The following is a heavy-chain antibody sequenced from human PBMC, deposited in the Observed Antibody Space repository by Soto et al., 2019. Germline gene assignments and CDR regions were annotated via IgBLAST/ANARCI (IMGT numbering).Heavy chain of an antibody. CDR3: AKDRFTYKYCSGGSCYSSFDY. V-gene: IGHV3-15*07. Sequence: GGSLRLSCAASGFTFSNAWINWVRQAPGKGLEWVGRIKSKTDGGTTDFAAPVKGRFAISRDDSKDMVYLQMNSLKTEDTAVYYCAKDRFTYKYCSGGSCYSSFDYWGQGTLVTVSS. D-gene: IGHD2-15*01. J-gene: IGHJ4*02. CDR1: GFTFSNAW. CDR2: IKSKTDGGTT.